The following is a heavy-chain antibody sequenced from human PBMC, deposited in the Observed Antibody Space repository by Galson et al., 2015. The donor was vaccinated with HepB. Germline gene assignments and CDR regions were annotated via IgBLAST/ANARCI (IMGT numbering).Heavy chain of an antibody. V-gene: IGHV3-48*02. CDR1: GFTFSSYS. J-gene: IGHJ6*02. D-gene: IGHD4-17*01. Sequence: SLRLSCAASGFTFSSYSMNWVRQAPGKGLEWVSYISSSSSTIYYADSVKGRFTISRDNAKNSLYLQMNSLRDKDTAVYYCARDHKYDYGDYVPLNYYYGMDVWGQGTTVTVSS. CDR3: ARDHKYDYGDYVPLNYYYGMDV. CDR2: ISSSSSTI.